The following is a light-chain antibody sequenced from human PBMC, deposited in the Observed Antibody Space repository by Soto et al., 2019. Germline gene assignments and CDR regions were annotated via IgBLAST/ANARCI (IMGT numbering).Light chain of an antibody. V-gene: IGLV1-47*01. Sequence: QSVLTQPPSASGTPGQRVTISCSGSSSNIGSNYVYWYQQLPGTAPKLLIYRNNQRPSGVPDRFSGSKSGTSASLAISGLRSEDEADYYCAAWDGSLSAVVFGGGTKLTV. J-gene: IGLJ2*01. CDR2: RNN. CDR1: SSNIGSNY. CDR3: AAWDGSLSAVV.